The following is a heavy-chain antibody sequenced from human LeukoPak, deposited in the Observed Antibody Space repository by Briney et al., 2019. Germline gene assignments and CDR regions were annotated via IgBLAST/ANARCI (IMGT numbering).Heavy chain of an antibody. J-gene: IGHJ4*02. CDR3: ARDTDIVVVVAAAHFDY. CDR2: IRAYNGNT. CDR1: GYTFTSYG. Sequence: ASVKVSCKASGYTFTSYGISWVRQAPGQGLEWMGWIRAYNGNTNYAQKLQGRVTMTTDTSTSTAYMELRSLRSDDTAVYYCARDTDIVVVVAAAHFDYWGQGTLVTVSS. D-gene: IGHD2-15*01. V-gene: IGHV1-18*01.